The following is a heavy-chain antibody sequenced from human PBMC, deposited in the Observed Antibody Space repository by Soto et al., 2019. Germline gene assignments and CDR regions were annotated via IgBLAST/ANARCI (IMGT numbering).Heavy chain of an antibody. J-gene: IGHJ2*01. Sequence: EVQLVESGGGLIQPGGSLRLSCAASGFTVSSNYMSWVRQAPGKGLEWVSVIYSGGSTYYADSVKGRFTISRDNSKNTLYIQMNTLRAEDTAVYYCARGEYSSGHWYFDLWGRGTLVTVSS. CDR2: IYSGGST. CDR1: GFTVSSNY. V-gene: IGHV3-53*01. CDR3: ARGEYSSGHWYFDL. D-gene: IGHD6-19*01.